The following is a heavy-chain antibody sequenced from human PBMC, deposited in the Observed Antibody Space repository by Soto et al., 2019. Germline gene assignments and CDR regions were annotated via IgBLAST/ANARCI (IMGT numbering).Heavy chain of an antibody. J-gene: IGHJ6*02. D-gene: IGHD3-22*01. CDR2: IYHSGST. Sequence: SETLSLTCAVSGGSISSSNWWIWVRQPPGKGLEWIGEIYHSGSTNYNPSLKSRVTISVDKSKNQFSLKLSSVTAADTAVYYCARSPDSSGYYPRRYYYGMDVWGQGTTVTVSS. V-gene: IGHV4-4*02. CDR3: ARSPDSSGYYPRRYYYGMDV. CDR1: GGSISSSNW.